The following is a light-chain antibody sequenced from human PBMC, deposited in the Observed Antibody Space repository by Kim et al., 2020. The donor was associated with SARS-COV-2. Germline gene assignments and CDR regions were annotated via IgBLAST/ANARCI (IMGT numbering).Light chain of an antibody. CDR3: QEYSSYSRT. V-gene: IGKV1-5*03. J-gene: IGKJ4*02. Sequence: DIEMTQSPSTLSASVGDRVTINCRASQSISNWLAWYQQKPGKAPKLLVYTASNLENGVSSRFSGSGFGTEFTLTINNLQPDDFATYFCQEYSSYSRTFGRGTKLEI. CDR1: QSISNW. CDR2: TAS.